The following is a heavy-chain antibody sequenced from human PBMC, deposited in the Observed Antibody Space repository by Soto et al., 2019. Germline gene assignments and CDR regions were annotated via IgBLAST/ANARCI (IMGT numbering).Heavy chain of an antibody. CDR2: ISGSGGST. D-gene: IGHD6-13*01. J-gene: IGHJ4*02. CDR3: AKSGSSSWYPKFDY. Sequence: PGGSLRLSCAASGFTFSSYAMSWVRQAPGKGLEWVSAISGSGGSTYYADSVKGRFTISRDNSKNTLYLQMNSLRAEDTAVYYCAKSGSSSWYPKFDYWGQGTLVTVPQ. V-gene: IGHV3-23*01. CDR1: GFTFSSYA.